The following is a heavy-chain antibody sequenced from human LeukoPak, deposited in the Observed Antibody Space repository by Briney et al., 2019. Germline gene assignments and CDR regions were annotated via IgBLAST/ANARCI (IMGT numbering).Heavy chain of an antibody. J-gene: IGHJ6*02. CDR1: GFAFSSYG. V-gene: IGHV3-33*01. CDR2: IWYDGSNK. CDR3: AREYGDTNPDYYGMDV. Sequence: GGSLRLSCAASGFAFSSYGMHWVRQAPGKGPEWVAVIWYDGSNKYYADSVKGRFTISRDNSKNTLYLQMNSLRAEDTAVYYCAREYGDTNPDYYGMDVWGQGTTVTVSS. D-gene: IGHD4-17*01.